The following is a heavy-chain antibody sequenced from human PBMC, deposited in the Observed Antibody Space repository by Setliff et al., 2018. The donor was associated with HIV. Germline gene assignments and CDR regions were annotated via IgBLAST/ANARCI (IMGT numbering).Heavy chain of an antibody. CDR2: ITSSGSTQ. CDR3: ERVNGAGAYFFDY. J-gene: IGHJ4*02. Sequence: GSLRLSCAASGFIYENYNMNWVRQTPGKGLDWISFITSSGSTQYYADSVNGRFTVSRDNAKNSLYLQMNSLRAEDTAVYFCERVNGAGAYFFDYWGQGAPVTVSS. CDR1: GFIYENYN. V-gene: IGHV3-48*01. D-gene: IGHD1-26*01.